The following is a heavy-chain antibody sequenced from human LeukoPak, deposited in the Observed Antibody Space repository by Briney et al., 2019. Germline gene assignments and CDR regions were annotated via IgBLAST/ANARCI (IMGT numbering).Heavy chain of an antibody. CDR2: ISSSSSYI. CDR1: GFTFSSYS. J-gene: IGHJ3*02. D-gene: IGHD3-22*01. Sequence: GGSLRLSCAASGFTFSSYSMNWVRQAPGKGLEWVSSISSSSSYIYYADSVKGRFTISRDNAKNSLYLQMNSLRAEDTAVYYCARELGYDSSGYLAGDAFDIWGRGTMVTVSS. CDR3: ARELGYDSSGYLAGDAFDI. V-gene: IGHV3-21*01.